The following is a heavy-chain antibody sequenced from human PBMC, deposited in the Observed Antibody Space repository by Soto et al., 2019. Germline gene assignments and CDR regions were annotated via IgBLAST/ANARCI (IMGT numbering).Heavy chain of an antibody. Sequence: ASVKVSCKTSGYTFTSYAMHWVRQAPGQRLEWMGWINAGNGDTKYSQKFQGRVTITRDTSANTAFMELSSLRSEDTAIYYCARELQGLYYFDFWGQGTLVTVS. D-gene: IGHD4-4*01. J-gene: IGHJ4*02. CDR1: GYTFTSYA. CDR3: ARELQGLYYFDF. V-gene: IGHV1-3*01. CDR2: INAGNGDT.